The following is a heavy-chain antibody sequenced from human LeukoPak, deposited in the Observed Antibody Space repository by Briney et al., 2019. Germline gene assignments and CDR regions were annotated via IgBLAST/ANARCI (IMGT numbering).Heavy chain of an antibody. J-gene: IGHJ4*02. CDR1: GFTFDDYG. Sequence: PGGSLRLSCAASGFTFDDYGMSWVRQAPGKGLEWVSAISGSGGSTYYADSVKGRFTISRDNSKNTLYLQMNSLRAEDTAVYYCAKDWGPIVVVPAYWGQGTLVTVSS. D-gene: IGHD2-2*01. V-gene: IGHV3-23*01. CDR3: AKDWGPIVVVPAY. CDR2: ISGSGGST.